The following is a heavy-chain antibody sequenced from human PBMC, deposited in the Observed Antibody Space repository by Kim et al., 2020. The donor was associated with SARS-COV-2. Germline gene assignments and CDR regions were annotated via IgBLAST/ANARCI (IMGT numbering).Heavy chain of an antibody. Sequence: TNYADSVKGRFTITRDNTKNTLYLQMNSLSAEDTAGYYCARREVTNAFDIWGQGTMVTVSS. V-gene: IGHV3-74*01. J-gene: IGHJ3*02. D-gene: IGHD4-17*01. CDR3: ARREVTNAFDI. CDR2: T.